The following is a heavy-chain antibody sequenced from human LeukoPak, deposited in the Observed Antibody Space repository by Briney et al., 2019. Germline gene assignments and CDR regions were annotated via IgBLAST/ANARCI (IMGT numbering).Heavy chain of an antibody. V-gene: IGHV4-61*10. CDR2: IYYLGST. J-gene: IGHJ4*02. Sequence: SETLSLTCTVSGDSISSGSYYYSWIRQPAGKGLEWIGHIYYLGSTSYNPSLRSRVTISMDASKNQFSLKLNSVTAADTAVYYCARGLAAADYWGQGTLVTVSS. CDR1: GDSISSGSYY. CDR3: ARGLAAADY. D-gene: IGHD6-13*01.